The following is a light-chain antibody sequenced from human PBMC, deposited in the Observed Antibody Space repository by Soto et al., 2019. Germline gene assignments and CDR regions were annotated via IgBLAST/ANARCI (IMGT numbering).Light chain of an antibody. V-gene: IGLV2-14*03. CDR3: SSFTGNNTRV. J-gene: IGLJ1*01. CDR1: SSDFGNYNY. Sequence: QSALTQPASVSGSPGQSITISCTGTSSDFGNYNYISWFQQHPGKAPKLMIYDVSNRPSGVSNRFSGSKSGNTASLTISGLQAEDEADYYCSSFTGNNTRVFGTGTKLTVL. CDR2: DVS.